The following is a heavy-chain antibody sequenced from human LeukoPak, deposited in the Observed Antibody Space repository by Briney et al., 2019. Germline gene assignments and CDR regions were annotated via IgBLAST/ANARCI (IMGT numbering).Heavy chain of an antibody. J-gene: IGHJ5*02. CDR3: ARHEGDTSGSYMYNWFDP. V-gene: IGHV4-59*08. D-gene: IGHD3-22*01. Sequence: SETLSLTCTVSGGSISRYFWSWIRQPPGKGLEWIGYIYYSGSTNYNPSLKSRVTISVDTSKNQVSLKLSSVTAADTAVYYCARHEGDTSGSYMYNWFDPWGQGTLVTISS. CDR1: GGSISRYF. CDR2: IYYSGST.